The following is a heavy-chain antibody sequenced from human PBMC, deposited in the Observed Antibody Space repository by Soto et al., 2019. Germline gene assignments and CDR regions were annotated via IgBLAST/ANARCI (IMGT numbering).Heavy chain of an antibody. D-gene: IGHD6-19*01. Sequence: VQLVESGGGVVQPGRSLRLSCAASGFTFSDYAMHWVRQAPGKGLEWVAVVSHDGRNTHYADSVKGRFTISRDCSKYTVSLEMTSLRAEDTAVYYCGKGGRQWLVTSDFNYWGQGALVTVSS. CDR3: GKGGRQWLVTSDFNY. CDR1: GFTFSDYA. CDR2: VSHDGRNT. J-gene: IGHJ4*02. V-gene: IGHV3-30*18.